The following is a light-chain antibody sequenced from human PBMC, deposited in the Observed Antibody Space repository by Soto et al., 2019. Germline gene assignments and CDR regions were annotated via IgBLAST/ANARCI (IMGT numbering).Light chain of an antibody. J-gene: IGLJ1*01. CDR3: CSYAGSSTFV. Sequence: QSVLTQPASVSGFPGQSITISCTGTSSDVGSYNLVSWYQQHPGKAPKLMIYEGSKRPSGVSNRFSGSKSSNTASLTISGLQAEDEADYYCCSYAGSSTFVFGTGTKVTVL. V-gene: IGLV2-23*03. CDR1: SSDVGSYNL. CDR2: EGS.